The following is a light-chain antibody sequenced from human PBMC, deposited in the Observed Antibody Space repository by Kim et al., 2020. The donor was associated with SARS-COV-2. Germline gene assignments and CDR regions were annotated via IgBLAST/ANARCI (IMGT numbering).Light chain of an antibody. J-gene: IGLJ2*01. CDR2: QDS. Sequence: SYELTQPPSVSVSLGQTASITCSGDKLGDKYACWYQQKPGQSPVLVIYQDSKRPSGIPERFSGSNSGNTATLTISGTQAMDEADYYCQAWDSSTYVVFGG. CDR1: KLGDKY. V-gene: IGLV3-1*01. CDR3: QAWDSSTYVV.